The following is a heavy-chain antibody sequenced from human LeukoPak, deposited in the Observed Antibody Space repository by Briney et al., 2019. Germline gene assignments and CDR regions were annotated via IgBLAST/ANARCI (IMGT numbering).Heavy chain of an antibody. CDR3: VKDHYHDSSGGFDY. J-gene: IGHJ4*02. V-gene: IGHV3-30*18. CDR1: GFTFSSYG. Sequence: GGSLRLSCAASGFTFSSYGMHWVRQAPGKGLEWVAVISYDGSNKYYADSVKGRFTISRDNSKNTLYLQMISLRAEDTAVYYCVKDHYHDSSGGFDYWGQGTLVTVSS. CDR2: ISYDGSNK. D-gene: IGHD3-22*01.